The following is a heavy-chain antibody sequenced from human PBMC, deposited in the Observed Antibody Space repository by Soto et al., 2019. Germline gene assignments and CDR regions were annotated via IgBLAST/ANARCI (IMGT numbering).Heavy chain of an antibody. CDR1: GYTLTELS. Sequence: GASVKVSCKVSGYTLTELSMHWVRQAPGKGLEWMGGFDPEDGETIYAQKFQGRVTMTEDTSTDTAYMELSSLRSEDTAVYYCATDRGHFGGPILPVGFDFWGQGPLVTVSS. D-gene: IGHD3-3*01. CDR3: ATDRGHFGGPILPVGFDF. CDR2: FDPEDGET. J-gene: IGHJ4*02. V-gene: IGHV1-24*01.